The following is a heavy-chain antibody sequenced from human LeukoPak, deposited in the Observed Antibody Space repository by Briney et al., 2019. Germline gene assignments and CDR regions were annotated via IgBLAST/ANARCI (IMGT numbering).Heavy chain of an antibody. V-gene: IGHV1-2*02. CDR3: ARVEGDITATGD. J-gene: IGHJ4*02. CDR1: GYSFTAYY. CDR2: MRPEDGFT. Sequence: GAAVKVSCKTSGYSFTAYYVHWGRQAPGQGLEWMGWMRPEDGFTILAPLFQGRVTMTRDTSIATAYMELSSLTSHDTAIYYCARVEGDITATGDWGQGTLVSVSS. D-gene: IGHD2-15*01.